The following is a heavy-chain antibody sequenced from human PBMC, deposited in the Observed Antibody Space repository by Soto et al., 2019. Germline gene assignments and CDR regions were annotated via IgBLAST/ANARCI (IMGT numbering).Heavy chain of an antibody. D-gene: IGHD1-26*01. CDR2: ISADGDKR. Sequence: GGSLRLSCVGSGFTFSNYGMHCVRQPPGKGLEWVALISADGDKRYYADSVRGRLIISRNNSKDTLYLQMNSLGPDDTAVYFCAKARVRIVGANSFDYWGQGT. CDR1: GFTFSNYG. CDR3: AKARVRIVGANSFDY. V-gene: IGHV3-30*18. J-gene: IGHJ4*02.